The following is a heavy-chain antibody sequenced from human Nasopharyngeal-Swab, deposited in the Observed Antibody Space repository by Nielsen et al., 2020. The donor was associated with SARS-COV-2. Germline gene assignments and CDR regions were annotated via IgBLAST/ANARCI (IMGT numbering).Heavy chain of an antibody. Sequence: ASVKVSCKASGYTFTGYYMHWVRQAPGQGLEWMGRINPKSGGTNYAQKFQGRVTMTRDTSISTAYMELSRLRSDDTAVYYCARLYCSGGSCYSSGGDDYWGQGTLVTVSS. D-gene: IGHD2-15*01. CDR2: INPKSGGT. V-gene: IGHV1-2*06. CDR3: ARLYCSGGSCYSSGGDDY. CDR1: GYTFTGYY. J-gene: IGHJ4*02.